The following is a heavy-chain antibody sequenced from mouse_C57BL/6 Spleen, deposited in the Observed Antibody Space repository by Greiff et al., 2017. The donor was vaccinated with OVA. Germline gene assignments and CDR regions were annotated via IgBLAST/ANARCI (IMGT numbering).Heavy chain of an antibody. CDR1: GYTFTDYE. V-gene: IGHV1-15*01. CDR2: IDPETGGT. Sequence: VQLQQSGAELVRPGASVTLSCKASGYTFTDYEMHWVKQTPVHGLEWIGAIDPETGGTAYNQKFKGKAILTADKSSSTAYMELRSLTSEDSAVYYCTRRGLRLRGAWFAYWGQGTLVTVSA. J-gene: IGHJ3*01. D-gene: IGHD3-2*02. CDR3: TRRGLRLRGAWFAY.